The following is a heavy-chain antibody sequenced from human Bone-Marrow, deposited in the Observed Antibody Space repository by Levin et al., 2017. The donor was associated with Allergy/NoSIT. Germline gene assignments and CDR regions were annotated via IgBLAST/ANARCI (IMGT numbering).Heavy chain of an antibody. D-gene: IGHD3-10*01. V-gene: IGHV1-18*01. J-gene: IGHJ4*02. Sequence: GESLKISCKASGYTFTSYGISWVRQAPGQGLEWMGWISAYNGNTNYAQKLQGRVTMTTDTSTSTAYMELRSLRSDDTAVYYCARAAGLLWFGELFSHYFDYWGQGTLVTVSS. CDR2: ISAYNGNT. CDR3: ARAAGLLWFGELFSHYFDY. CDR1: GYTFTSYG.